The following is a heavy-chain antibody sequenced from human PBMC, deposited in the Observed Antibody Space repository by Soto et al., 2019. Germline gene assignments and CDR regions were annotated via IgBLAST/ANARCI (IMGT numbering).Heavy chain of an antibody. CDR3: ARDRGYYDSSGYPFDY. D-gene: IGHD3-22*01. J-gene: IGHJ4*02. CDR2: IIPIFGTA. CDR1: GGTFSSYA. Sequence: QVQLVQSGAEVKKPGSSVKVSCKASGGTFSSYAISWVRQAPGQGLEWMGGIIPIFGTANYGQKFQGRVTITADESTSTAYMELSSLRSEDTAVYYCARDRGYYDSSGYPFDYWGQGTLVTVSS. V-gene: IGHV1-69*01.